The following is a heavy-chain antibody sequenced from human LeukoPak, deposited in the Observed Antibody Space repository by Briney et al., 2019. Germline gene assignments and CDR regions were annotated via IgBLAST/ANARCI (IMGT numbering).Heavy chain of an antibody. D-gene: IGHD1-26*01. Sequence: QPGGSLRLSCAASGFTFSSYGIHWVRQAPGKGLEWVAFIRYDGSNKYYADSVNGRFTISRDNSKNTLYLQMNSLRPEDTAVYYCAKDIRGGSYYMDVWGKGTTVTISS. CDR3: AKDIRGGSYYMDV. V-gene: IGHV3-30*02. CDR1: GFTFSSYG. CDR2: IRYDGSNK. J-gene: IGHJ6*03.